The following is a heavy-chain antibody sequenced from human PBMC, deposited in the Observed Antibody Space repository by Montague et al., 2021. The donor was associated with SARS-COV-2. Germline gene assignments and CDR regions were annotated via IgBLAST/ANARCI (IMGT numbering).Heavy chain of an antibody. CDR1: GGSVSSGSYY. V-gene: IGHV4-61*01. J-gene: IGHJ6*02. Sequence: SETLSLTCTVSGGSVSSGSYYWSWIRQPPGKGLEWIGYIYYSGSTNYNPSLKSRVTISVDTSKNQFSLKLSSVTAAGTAAYYCARDPWHITIFGVVTRYGMDVWGQGTTVTVSS. CDR3: ARDPWHITIFGVVTRYGMDV. CDR2: IYYSGST. D-gene: IGHD3-3*01.